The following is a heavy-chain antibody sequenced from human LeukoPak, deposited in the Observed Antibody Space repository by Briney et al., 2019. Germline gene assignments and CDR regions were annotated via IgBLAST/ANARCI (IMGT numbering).Heavy chain of an antibody. CDR1: GGSFSGYY. J-gene: IGHJ1*01. CDR2: INHSGST. V-gene: IGHV4-34*01. Sequence: PSETLSLTCAVYGGSFSGYYWSWIRQPPGKGLEWIGEINHSGSTNYNPSPKSRVTISVDTSKNQFSLKLSSVTAADTAVYYCARGAYSSGWYRRAEYFQHWGQGTLVTVSS. CDR3: ARGAYSSGWYRRAEYFQH. D-gene: IGHD6-19*01.